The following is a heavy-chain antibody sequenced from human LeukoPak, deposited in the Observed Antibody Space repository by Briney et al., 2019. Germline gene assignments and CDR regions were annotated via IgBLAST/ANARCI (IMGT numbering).Heavy chain of an antibody. Sequence: GGSLRLSCTVSGFTFSTYFMHWVRQSPGKGLLWVSHIGTDGTDTAYADSVKGRFTISRDNSKSTLYLQMNSLRDDDSAAYFCARVYLERLTAGYFDHWGQGTQVTVSP. D-gene: IGHD2-8*01. V-gene: IGHV3-74*01. CDR1: GFTFSTYF. J-gene: IGHJ4*02. CDR3: ARVYLERLTAGYFDH. CDR2: IGTDGTDT.